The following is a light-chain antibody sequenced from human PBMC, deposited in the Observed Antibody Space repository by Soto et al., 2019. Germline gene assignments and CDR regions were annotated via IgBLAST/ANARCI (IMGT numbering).Light chain of an antibody. CDR3: QQYNNWPPIT. V-gene: IGKV3D-15*01. Sequence: EIVLTQSPATLSLSPGERATVCCRASQSVSRHLAWYQQKPGQAPRLLIYDASNRATGIPARFSGSGSGTEFTLTISSLQSEDFAVYYCQQYNNWPPITFGQGTRLEIK. CDR2: DAS. CDR1: QSVSRH. J-gene: IGKJ5*01.